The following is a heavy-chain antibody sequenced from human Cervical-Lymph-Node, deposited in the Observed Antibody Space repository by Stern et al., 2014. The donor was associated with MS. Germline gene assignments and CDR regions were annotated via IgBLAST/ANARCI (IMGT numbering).Heavy chain of an antibody. CDR1: GYSFTIYY. Sequence: EVQLVQSGAEVKKPGESLKISCKLSGYSFTIYYIAWVRQMPGKGLEWMGVIYPYDSYTTYSPSFQGQVTISADKSIPTAYLQWSSLRASDTAMYYCARHVQGFDYWGQGTLVTVSS. CDR3: ARHVQGFDY. CDR2: IYPYDSYT. J-gene: IGHJ4*02. V-gene: IGHV5-51*01.